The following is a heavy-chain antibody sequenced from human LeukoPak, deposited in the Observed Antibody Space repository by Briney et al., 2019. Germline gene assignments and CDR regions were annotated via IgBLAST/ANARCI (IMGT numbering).Heavy chain of an antibody. CDR2: INPNSGGT. CDR1: GYTFTSYY. Sequence: ASVKVSCKASGYTFTSYYIHWVRQAPGQGLEWMGWINPNSGGTNYAQKFQGRVTMTRDTSISTAYMELSRLRSADTAVYYCARIPHSSGHADYWGQGTLVTVSS. V-gene: IGHV1-2*02. CDR3: ARIPHSSGHADY. J-gene: IGHJ4*02. D-gene: IGHD6-19*01.